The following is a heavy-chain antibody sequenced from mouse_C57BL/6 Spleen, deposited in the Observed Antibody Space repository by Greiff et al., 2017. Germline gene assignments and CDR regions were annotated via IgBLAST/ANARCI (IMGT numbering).Heavy chain of an antibody. Sequence: EVMLVESGGGLVQPGGSLSLSCAASGFTFTDYYMSWVRQPPGKALEWLGFIRNKANGYTTESSASVKGRFTISRDNSQSILYLQMSALRAEDSATYYGARSSYYYGSSYGYFDVWGTGTTVTVSS. J-gene: IGHJ1*03. D-gene: IGHD1-1*01. CDR3: ARSSYYYGSSYGYFDV. CDR2: IRNKANGYTT. V-gene: IGHV7-3*01. CDR1: GFTFTDYY.